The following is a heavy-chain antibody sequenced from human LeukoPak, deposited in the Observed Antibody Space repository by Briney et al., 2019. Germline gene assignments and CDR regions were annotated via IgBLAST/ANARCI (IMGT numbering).Heavy chain of an antibody. J-gene: IGHJ4*02. CDR2: INPNSGGT. CDR1: GGTFSSYA. Sequence: ASVKVSCKASGGTFSSYAISWVRQAPGQGLEWMGWINPNSGGTNYAQKFQGRVTMTRDTSISTAYMELSRLRSDDTAVYYCARVGAAAGYWGQGTLVTVSS. D-gene: IGHD6-13*01. V-gene: IGHV1-2*02. CDR3: ARVGAAAGY.